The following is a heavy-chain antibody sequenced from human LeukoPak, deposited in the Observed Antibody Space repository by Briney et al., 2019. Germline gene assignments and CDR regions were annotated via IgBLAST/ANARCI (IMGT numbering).Heavy chain of an antibody. J-gene: IGHJ3*02. D-gene: IGHD3-9*01. CDR1: GGSISSYY. Sequence: SETLSLTCTVSGGSISSYYWSWIRQPPGKGLEWIGYIYYSGSTNYNPSLKSRVTMSVDASKNQFSLKLSSVTAADTAVYYCASGARYTPYAFDIWGQGTMVTVSS. CDR3: ASGARYTPYAFDI. CDR2: IYYSGST. V-gene: IGHV4-59*12.